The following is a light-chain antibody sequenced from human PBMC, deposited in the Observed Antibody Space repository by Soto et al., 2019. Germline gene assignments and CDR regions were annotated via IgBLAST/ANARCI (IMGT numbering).Light chain of an antibody. CDR1: SSDVGSYDH. V-gene: IGLV2-14*01. CDR2: EVS. Sequence: QSVLTQPASVSGSPGQSITISCTGTSSDVGSYDHVSWYQQHPGKAPKLMIYEVSNRPSGVSNHFSGSKSGNTASLTISGLQAEDEADYYCSSYTSSSTLYVFGTGTKVTVL. CDR3: SSYTSSSTLYV. J-gene: IGLJ1*01.